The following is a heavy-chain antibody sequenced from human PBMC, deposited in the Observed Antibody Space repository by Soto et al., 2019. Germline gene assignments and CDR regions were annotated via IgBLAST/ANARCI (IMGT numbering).Heavy chain of an antibody. CDR1: GFTFSSYA. CDR2: ISGSGGST. V-gene: IGHV3-23*01. Sequence: GGSLRLSCAASGFTFSSYAMSWVRQAPGKGLEWVSAISGSGGSTYYADSVKGRFTISRDNSKNTLYLQMNSLRAEDTAGYYCAKDQTGERNFDLWGRGTLVTVSS. J-gene: IGHJ2*01. CDR3: AKDQTGERNFDL. D-gene: IGHD7-27*01.